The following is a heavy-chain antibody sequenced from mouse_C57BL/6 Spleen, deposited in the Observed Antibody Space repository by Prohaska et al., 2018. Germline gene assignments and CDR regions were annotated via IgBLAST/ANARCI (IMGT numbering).Heavy chain of an antibody. CDR3: ASLITTVVADDWYFDV. CDR2: INHNNGGT. Sequence: QSHGKSLEWIGDINHNNGGTSYNQKFKGKATLTVDKSSSTAYMELRSLTSEDSAVYYCASLITTVVADDWYFDVWGTGTTVTVSS. V-gene: IGHV1-26*01. J-gene: IGHJ1*03. D-gene: IGHD1-1*01.